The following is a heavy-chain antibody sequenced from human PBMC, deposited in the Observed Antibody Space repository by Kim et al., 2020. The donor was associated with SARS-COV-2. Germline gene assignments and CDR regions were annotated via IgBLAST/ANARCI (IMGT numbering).Heavy chain of an antibody. J-gene: IGHJ6*02. V-gene: IGHV3-7*01. Sequence: GGSLRLSCAASGFTFSSYWMSWVRQAPGKGLEWVANIKQDGSETYYVDSVKGRFTISRDNAKNTLYLQMNSLRAEDTAVYYCARDGRRGLLGFGETAASYYGMDVWGQGTTVTVSS. CDR2: IKQDGSET. CDR1: GFTFSSYW. D-gene: IGHD3-10*01. CDR3: ARDGRRGLLGFGETAASYYGMDV.